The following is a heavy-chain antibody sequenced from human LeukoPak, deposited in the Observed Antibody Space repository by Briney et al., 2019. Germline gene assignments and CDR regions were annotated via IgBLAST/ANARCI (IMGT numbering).Heavy chain of an antibody. V-gene: IGHV4-59*01. CDR3: ARDPPEKNAFDI. CDR1: GGSISSYY. Sequence: SETLSLTCTVSGGSISSYYWSWIRQPPGEGLEWIGYIYYSGSTNYNPSLKSRVTISVDTSENQFSLKLSSVNAADTAVYYCARDPPEKNAFDIWGQGTMVTVSS. J-gene: IGHJ3*02. D-gene: IGHD5-24*01. CDR2: IYYSGST.